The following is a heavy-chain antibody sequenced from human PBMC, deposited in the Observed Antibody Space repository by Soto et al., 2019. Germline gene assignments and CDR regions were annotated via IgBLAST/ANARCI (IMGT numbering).Heavy chain of an antibody. CDR2: IKSKTDGGTT. CDR3: TTAAYQGYYGSGSYYSGYYGMDV. V-gene: IGHV3-15*01. CDR1: GFTFSNAW. Sequence: GGSLRLSCAASGFTFSNAWMSWVRQAPGKGLEWVGRIKSKTDGGTTDYVAPVKGRFTISRDDSKNTLYLQMNSLKTEDTAVYYSTTAAYQGYYGSGSYYSGYYGMDVWGQGTTVTVSS. J-gene: IGHJ6*02. D-gene: IGHD3-10*01.